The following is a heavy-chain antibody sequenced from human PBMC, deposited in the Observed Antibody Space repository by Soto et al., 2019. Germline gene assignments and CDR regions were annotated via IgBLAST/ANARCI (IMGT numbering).Heavy chain of an antibody. CDR3: ANDEVPRNGDWNGFEP. V-gene: IGHV3-23*01. CDR1: GFTFRNYA. Sequence: EVQLLESGGGLVQPGGSLRLSCAASGFTFRNYAMSWVRQTPGKGLEWVSSIHGEGAGTYYADSVKGRFTVSRDDSKESIYLRVSTLRVEDTDVYYCANDEVPRNGDWNGFEPWGQVNLVTVAS. D-gene: IGHD1-1*01. CDR2: IHGEGAGT. J-gene: IGHJ5*02.